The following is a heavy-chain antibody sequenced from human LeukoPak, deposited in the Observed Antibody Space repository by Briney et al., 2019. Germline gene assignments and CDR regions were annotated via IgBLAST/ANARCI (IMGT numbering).Heavy chain of an antibody. J-gene: IGHJ4*02. CDR3: AGAYTGYDWLDY. Sequence: SETLSLTCTVSGGSISSGSYYWSWIRQPAGKGLEWIGRVYTSGSTNYSPSLKSRVTISIDTSKNQFSLKLSSVTAADTAVYYWAGAYTGYDWLDYWGQGTLVTVSS. V-gene: IGHV4-61*02. D-gene: IGHD5-12*01. CDR2: VYTSGST. CDR1: GGSISSGSYY.